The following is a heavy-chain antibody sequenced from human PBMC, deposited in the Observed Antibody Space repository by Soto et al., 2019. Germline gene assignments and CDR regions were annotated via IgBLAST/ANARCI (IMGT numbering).Heavy chain of an antibody. CDR1: GASISSSY. V-gene: IGHV4-59*01. J-gene: IGHJ3*02. D-gene: IGHD3-22*01. CDR2: VYYSGST. CDR3: ARGYYDSNGQSNTFDI. Sequence: ETLSLTCTVSGASISSSYWSWIRQSPGKGLEWIGYVYYSGSTNYNPSLKSRVTISVDTSKNQFSLKLTSVTAADTAIYYCARGYYDSNGQSNTFDIWGQGSKVT.